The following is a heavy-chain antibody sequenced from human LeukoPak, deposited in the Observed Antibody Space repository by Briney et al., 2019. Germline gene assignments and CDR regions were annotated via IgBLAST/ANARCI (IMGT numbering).Heavy chain of an antibody. CDR1: GFTFSNAW. CDR3: TTWGYDILTGYLAFDY. V-gene: IGHV3-15*01. D-gene: IGHD3-9*01. J-gene: IGHJ4*02. CDR2: IKSKTDGGTT. Sequence: GGSLRLSCATSGFTFSNAWMSWVRQAPGKGLEWVGRIKSKTDGGTTGYAAPVKGRFTISRDDSKNTLYLQMNSLKTEDTAVYYCTTWGYDILTGYLAFDYWGQGTLVTVSS.